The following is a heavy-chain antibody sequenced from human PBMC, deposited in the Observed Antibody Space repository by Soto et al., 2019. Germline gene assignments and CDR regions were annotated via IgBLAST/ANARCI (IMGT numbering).Heavy chain of an antibody. D-gene: IGHD2-21*01. CDR2: IGGGGATT. CDR3: AKGRARSWSITPLVDF. Sequence: EVQLLESGGGLVQPGGSLRLSCAASGFTFNNYAMSWVRQAPGKGLEWVSDIGGGGATTSYADSVKGRFTVSSDGSKNTLYLQMNTLRAEHTAVYYCAKGRARSWSITPLVDFWGPGTLVTVS. V-gene: IGHV3-23*01. J-gene: IGHJ4*02. CDR1: GFTFNNYA.